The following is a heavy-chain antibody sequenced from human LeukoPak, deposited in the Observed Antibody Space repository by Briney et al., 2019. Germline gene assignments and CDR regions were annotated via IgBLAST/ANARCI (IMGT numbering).Heavy chain of an antibody. CDR1: GYSISSGYY. D-gene: IGHD4-17*01. CDR3: ARSLDYGDYYMDV. CDR2: IYHSGST. Sequence: SETLSLTCTVSGYSISSGYYWGWIRQPPGKGLEWIGNIYHSGSTYYNPSLKSRVTISVDTSKKQFSLKLSSVTAADTAVYYCARSLDYGDYYMDVWGKGTTVTVSS. J-gene: IGHJ6*03. V-gene: IGHV4-38-2*02.